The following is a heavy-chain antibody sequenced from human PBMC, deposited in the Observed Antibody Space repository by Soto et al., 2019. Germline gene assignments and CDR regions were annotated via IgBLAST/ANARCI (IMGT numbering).Heavy chain of an antibody. CDR2: IFYSGST. D-gene: IGHD3-9*01. Sequence: ASETLSLTRTVSGGAISSSSHYWGWIRQPPGKGLEWIGSIFYSGSTSYNPSLKSRVTISVDTSKNQFSLKLSSVTAADTAVYYCARRASYDILTGYYHFDYWGQGTLVTVSS. CDR3: ARRASYDILTGYYHFDY. V-gene: IGHV4-39*01. CDR1: GGAISSSSHY. J-gene: IGHJ4*02.